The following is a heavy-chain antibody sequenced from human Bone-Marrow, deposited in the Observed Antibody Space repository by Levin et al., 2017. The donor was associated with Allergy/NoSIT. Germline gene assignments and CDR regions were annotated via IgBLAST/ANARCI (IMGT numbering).Heavy chain of an antibody. J-gene: IGHJ4*02. V-gene: IGHV3-48*01. D-gene: IGHD3-10*01. CDR2: ISSSSSTI. CDR1: GFTFSSYS. Sequence: GESLKISCAASGFTFSSYSMNWVRQAPGKGLEWVSYISSSSSTIYYADSVKGRFTISRDNAKNSLYLQMNSLRAEDTAVYYCASFPSARITMVRGAYWGQGTLVTVSS. CDR3: ASFPSARITMVRGAY.